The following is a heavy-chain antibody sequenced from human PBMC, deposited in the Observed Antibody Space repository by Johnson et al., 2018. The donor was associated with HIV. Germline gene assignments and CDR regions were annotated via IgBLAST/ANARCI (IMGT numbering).Heavy chain of an antibody. D-gene: IGHD6-19*01. Sequence: QVQLVESGGGVVQPGGSLRLSCAASGFTFSSYGIHWVRQAPGKGLEWVAVISSDGGNKYYADSVKGRFSLSRDNSNNTVYLQLNSLTGEDTAVYFCAKAYSVAGLRDAFDIWGQGTMVTVSS. CDR2: ISSDGGNK. J-gene: IGHJ3*02. CDR1: GFTFSSYG. CDR3: AKAYSVAGLRDAFDI. V-gene: IGHV3-30*18.